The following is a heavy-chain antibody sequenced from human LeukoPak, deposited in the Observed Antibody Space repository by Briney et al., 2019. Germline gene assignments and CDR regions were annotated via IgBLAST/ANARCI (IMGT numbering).Heavy chain of an antibody. CDR1: GFTFTNYG. Sequence: ASVKVSCKASGFTFTNYGISWVRQAPGQGLEWMGRISPYTGTTDYAQKFKGRVSMTTDSSTSTAYMELRSLRSDDTGVYYCARTSFRVGLGSPERYWGQGTLVTVSS. J-gene: IGHJ4*02. CDR3: ARTSFRVGLGSPERY. CDR2: ISPYTGTT. V-gene: IGHV1-18*01. D-gene: IGHD1-26*01.